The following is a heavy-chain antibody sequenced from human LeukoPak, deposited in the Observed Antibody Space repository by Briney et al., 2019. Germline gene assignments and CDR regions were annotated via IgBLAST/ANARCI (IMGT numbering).Heavy chain of an antibody. D-gene: IGHD5-18*01. V-gene: IGHV1-2*06. Sequence: ASVKVSCKASGYTFTSYYMHWVRQAPGQGLEWMGRINPNSGGTNYAQKFQGRVTMTRDTSISTAYMELSRLRSDDTAVHYCARAQDGGYGSFDYWGQGTLVTVSS. CDR2: INPNSGGT. CDR3: ARAQDGGYGSFDY. J-gene: IGHJ4*02. CDR1: GYTFTSYY.